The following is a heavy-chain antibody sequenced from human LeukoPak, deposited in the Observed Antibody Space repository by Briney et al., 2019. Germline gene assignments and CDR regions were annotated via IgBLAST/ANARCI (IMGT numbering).Heavy chain of an antibody. J-gene: IGHJ3*01. V-gene: IGHV3-30*04. CDR2: ISYDGRNT. D-gene: IGHD6-6*01. CDR1: GFTFSSYA. CDR3: AKDASPIAASTTGAFDF. Sequence: GGPQRLSCAASGFTFSSYAMHWVRQAPGKGLEWVAVISYDGRNTYYAGSVQGRFTISRDNAKNTLHVQMNSLRPEDTAVFYCAKDASPIAASTTGAFDFWGQGAMVTVSS.